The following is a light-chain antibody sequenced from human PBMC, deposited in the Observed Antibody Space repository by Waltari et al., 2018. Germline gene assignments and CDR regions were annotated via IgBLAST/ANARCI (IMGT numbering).Light chain of an antibody. J-gene: IGKJ1*01. CDR3: QQYRNWPPWT. Sequence: EIVMTLFPATLPVYPGERVTLSCRASQSVTSALAWYEHQPGQAPRLLIYGASTRATGIPARFSGSGSGTEFTLTISRLQSEDFAVYYCQQYRNWPPWTFGQGTKVEIK. CDR2: GAS. V-gene: IGKV3D-15*01. CDR1: QSVTSA.